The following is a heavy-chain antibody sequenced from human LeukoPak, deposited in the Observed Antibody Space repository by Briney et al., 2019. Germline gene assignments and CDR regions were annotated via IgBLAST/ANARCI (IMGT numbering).Heavy chain of an antibody. Sequence: GESLKISCKGSGYSFNTYWIGWVRQMPGKGLEWMGIIYPGDSDTKYSPSFQGQVTISADKSISTAYLQWSSLKASDTAMYYCARLIQVGGSYYYDSSGYYFPSPGYFDYWGQGTLVTVSS. CDR3: ARLIQVGGSYYYDSSGYYFPSPGYFDY. CDR1: GYSFNTYW. V-gene: IGHV5-51*01. CDR2: IYPGDSDT. J-gene: IGHJ4*02. D-gene: IGHD3-22*01.